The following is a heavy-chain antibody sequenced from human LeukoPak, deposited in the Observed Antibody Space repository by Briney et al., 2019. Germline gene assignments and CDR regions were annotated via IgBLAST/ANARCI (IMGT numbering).Heavy chain of an antibody. CDR3: ATNAAAGGY. D-gene: IGHD6-13*01. CDR1: GLTFSSYW. J-gene: IGHJ4*02. Sequence: GGSLRLSCAASGLTFSSYWMSWVRQAPGKGLEWVANIKQDGSEKYYVDSVKGRFTISRDNAKNSLYLQMNSLRAEDTAVYYCATNAAAGGYWGQGTLVTVSS. V-gene: IGHV3-7*01. CDR2: IKQDGSEK.